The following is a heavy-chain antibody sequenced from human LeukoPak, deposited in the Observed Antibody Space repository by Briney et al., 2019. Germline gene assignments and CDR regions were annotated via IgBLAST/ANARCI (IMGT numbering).Heavy chain of an antibody. J-gene: IGHJ4*02. CDR1: GFTFSDYH. V-gene: IGHV3-11*01. D-gene: IGHD6-19*01. CDR2: ISSCGGTI. CDR3: ARGPVSSSGFFGY. Sequence: GGSLRLSCAASGFTFSDYHMSWIRQAPGKGLEWVSYISSCGGTISYADSMKGRFTISRDNAKNSLYLQMNSLRAEDTAVYYCARGPVSSSGFFGYWGQGTLVTVSS.